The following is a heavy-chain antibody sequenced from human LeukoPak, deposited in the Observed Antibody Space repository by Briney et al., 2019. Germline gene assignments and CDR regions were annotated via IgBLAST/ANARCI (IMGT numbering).Heavy chain of an antibody. J-gene: IGHJ3*02. Sequence: GGTLRLSCAASGFTFSSYSMNWVRQAPGKGLEWVSSISSSSSYIYYADSVKGRFTISRDNAKNSLYLQMNSLRAEDTAVYYCAREILCGGDRYDAFDIWGQGTMVTVSS. CDR3: AREILCGGDRYDAFDI. V-gene: IGHV3-21*01. CDR2: ISSSSSYI. D-gene: IGHD2-21*02. CDR1: GFTFSSYS.